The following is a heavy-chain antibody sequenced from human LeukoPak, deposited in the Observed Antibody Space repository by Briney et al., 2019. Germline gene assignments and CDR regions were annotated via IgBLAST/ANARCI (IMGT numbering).Heavy chain of an antibody. J-gene: IGHJ4*02. CDR3: ARADYPALGELYFDY. CDR2: IIPIFGTA. CDR1: GGTFSSYA. Sequence: ASVKVSCKASGGTFSSYAVSWVRQAPGQGLEWMGRIIPIFGTANYAQKFQGRVTITTDESTSTAYMELSSLRSEDTAVYYCARADYPALGELYFDYWGQGTLVTVSS. V-gene: IGHV1-69*05. D-gene: IGHD3-16*01.